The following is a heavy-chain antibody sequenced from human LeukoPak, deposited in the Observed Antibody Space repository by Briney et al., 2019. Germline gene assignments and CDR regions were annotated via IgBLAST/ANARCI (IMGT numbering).Heavy chain of an antibody. Sequence: SETLSLTCAVYGGSFSGYYWSWIRQPPGKGLEWIGEINHSGSTNYNPSLKSRVTISVDTSKNQFSLKLSSVTAADTAVYYCASRGYCTNGVCPGDYWGQGTLVTVSS. CDR2: INHSGST. D-gene: IGHD2-8*01. CDR3: ASRGYCTNGVCPGDY. V-gene: IGHV4-34*01. J-gene: IGHJ4*02. CDR1: GGSFSGYY.